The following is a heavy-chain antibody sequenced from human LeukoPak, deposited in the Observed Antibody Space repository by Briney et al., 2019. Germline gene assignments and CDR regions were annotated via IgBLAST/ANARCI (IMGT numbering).Heavy chain of an antibody. CDR2: FDPEDGET. V-gene: IGHV1-24*01. CDR3: ATVAVASPSHDAFDI. D-gene: IGHD6-19*01. Sequence: ASVKVSCKVSGYTLTELSMHWVRQAPGKGLEWMGGFDPEDGETIYAQKFQGRVTMTEDTSTDTAYMELSSLRSEDTAVYYCATVAVASPSHDAFDIWGQGTMVTVSS. J-gene: IGHJ3*02. CDR1: GYTLTELS.